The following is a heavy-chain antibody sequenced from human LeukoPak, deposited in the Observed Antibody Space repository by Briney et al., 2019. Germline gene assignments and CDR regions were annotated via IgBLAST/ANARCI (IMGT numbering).Heavy chain of an antibody. V-gene: IGHV4-39*07. J-gene: IGHJ4*02. CDR3: ARERREQLLPPYTRLVTYFDY. CDR1: GGSISSSSYY. D-gene: IGHD2-2*01. Sequence: SETLSLTCTVSGGSISSSSYYWGWNRQPPGKGLEWIGSIYYSGSIYYNPSLKSRVTISVDTSKNQLSLKLRSVTAADTAVYYCARERREQLLPPYTRLVTYFDYWGQGTLVTVSS. CDR2: IYYSGSI.